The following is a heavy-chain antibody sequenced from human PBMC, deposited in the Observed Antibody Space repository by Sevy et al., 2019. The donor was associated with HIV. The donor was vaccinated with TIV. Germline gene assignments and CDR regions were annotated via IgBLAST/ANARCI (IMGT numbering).Heavy chain of an antibody. V-gene: IGHV3-23*01. CDR3: AKAHYYDFWSYYFDY. J-gene: IGHJ4*02. D-gene: IGHD3-3*01. CDR2: ISGSGGST. CDR1: GFTFSSYA. Sequence: GGSLRLSCAASGFTFSSYAMSWVRQAPGKGLEWVSAISGSGGSTYYVDSVKGRFTISRDNSKNTLFLQTNSLRAEDTAVYYCAKAHYYDFWSYYFDYWGQGTLVTVSS.